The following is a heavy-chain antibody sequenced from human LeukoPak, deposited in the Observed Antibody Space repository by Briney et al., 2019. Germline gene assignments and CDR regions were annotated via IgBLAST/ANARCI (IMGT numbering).Heavy chain of an antibody. CDR3: ARVNYDTSAFDAFDI. D-gene: IGHD3-22*01. V-gene: IGHV3-33*01. CDR2: IWHDGTTK. CDR1: GFTISMYA. J-gene: IGHJ3*02. Sequence: GRSLRLSSAASGFTISMYAMHCVRQAPGKALERVAIIWHDGTTKYYADSVKGRFTISRDNSKNTLFLQMNSLRAEDTAVYYCARVNYDTSAFDAFDIWGQGTMVTVSS.